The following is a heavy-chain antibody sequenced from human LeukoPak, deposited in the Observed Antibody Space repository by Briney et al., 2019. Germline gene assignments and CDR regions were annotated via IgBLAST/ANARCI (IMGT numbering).Heavy chain of an antibody. V-gene: IGHV3-53*01. D-gene: IGHD3-10*01. J-gene: IGHJ4*02. CDR3: ASSVYSGSPTKSFDY. CDR1: GFIVRTNY. CDR2: IYSGGNT. Sequence: GGTLRLSCAVSGFIVRTNYMNWVRQAPGKGQEWVSVIYSGGNTYYADSVKGRFTISRDNSKNTLYLQMNSLRVEDTAVYYCASSVYSGSPTKSFDYWGQGTLVTVSS.